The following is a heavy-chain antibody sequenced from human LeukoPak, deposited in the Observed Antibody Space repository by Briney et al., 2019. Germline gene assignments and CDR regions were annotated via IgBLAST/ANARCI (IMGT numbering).Heavy chain of an antibody. V-gene: IGHV1-18*01. CDR2: TSAFSGNT. D-gene: IGHD1-26*01. CDR3: ATGIRWDFDY. CDR1: GYTLNTYG. J-gene: IGHJ4*02. Sequence: ASVKVSCKASGYTLNTYGLNWVRQAPGQGLEWMGWTSAFSGNTNYAQKFQGRVTMTTDPSTTTGYMELRSLKSDDTAVYFCATGIRWDFDYWGQGTLVAVSS.